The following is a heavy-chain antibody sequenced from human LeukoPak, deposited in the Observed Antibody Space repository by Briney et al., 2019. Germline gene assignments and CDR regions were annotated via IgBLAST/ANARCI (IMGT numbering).Heavy chain of an antibody. D-gene: IGHD1-7*01. Sequence: SQTLSLTCAISGDSVSSHGAAWNWIRQSPSRGLEWLGRTYYRSRWLNDYAVSVKSRIIITPDISKNQFFLQLNSVTPEDTAVYYCAREDITGTTDGWFDPWGQGTLVTVSS. J-gene: IGHJ5*02. V-gene: IGHV6-1*01. CDR2: TYYRSRWLN. CDR1: GDSVSSHGAA. CDR3: AREDITGTTDGWFDP.